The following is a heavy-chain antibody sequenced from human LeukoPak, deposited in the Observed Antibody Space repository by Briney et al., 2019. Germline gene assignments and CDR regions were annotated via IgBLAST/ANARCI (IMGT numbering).Heavy chain of an antibody. D-gene: IGHD2-2*01. CDR3: ARVFRFQLLGQNWFDP. V-gene: IGHV4-39*07. CDR2: IYYSGST. CDR1: GGSISSSSYY. Sequence: PSETLSLTCTVSGGSISSSSYYWGWIRQPPGKGLEWIGSIYYSGSTYYNPSLKSRVTISVDTSKNQFSLKLSSVTAADTAVYYCARVFRFQLLGQNWFDPWGQGTLVTVSS. J-gene: IGHJ5*02.